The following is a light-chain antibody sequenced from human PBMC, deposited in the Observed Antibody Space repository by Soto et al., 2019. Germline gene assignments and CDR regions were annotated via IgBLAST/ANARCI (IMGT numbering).Light chain of an antibody. Sequence: QSALTQPASVSGSPGQSITISCTGTSSDVGGYNYVSWYQQHPGKAPKLMIYDVSNRPSGVSNRFSGSKSGNTASLTISGLQAEDEADYYSSSYTSSRRNVFGTGTKLTVL. J-gene: IGLJ1*01. CDR1: SSDVGGYNY. CDR2: DVS. V-gene: IGLV2-14*01. CDR3: SSYTSSRRNV.